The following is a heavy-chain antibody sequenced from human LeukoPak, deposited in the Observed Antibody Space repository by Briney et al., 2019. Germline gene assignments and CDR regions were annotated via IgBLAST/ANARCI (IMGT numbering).Heavy chain of an antibody. CDR2: ISYDGSNK. J-gene: IGHJ6*02. D-gene: IGHD4-17*01. V-gene: IGHV3-30-3*01. CDR1: GFTFSSYA. Sequence: QPGRSLRLSCAASGFTFSSYAMHWVRQAPGKGLEWVAVISYDGSNKYYADSVKGRFTISRDNSKNTLYLQMNSLRAEDTAVYYCARCLDYGDYVDPLYYYYGMDVWGQGTTVTVSS. CDR3: ARCLDYGDYVDPLYYYYGMDV.